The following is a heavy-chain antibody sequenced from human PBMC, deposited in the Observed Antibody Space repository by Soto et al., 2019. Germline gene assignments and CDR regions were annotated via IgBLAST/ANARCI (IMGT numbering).Heavy chain of an antibody. CDR1: GFNFSSYI. CDR2: ITSSRRHI. D-gene: IGHD3-10*01. J-gene: IGHJ4*02. V-gene: IGHV3-21*02. CDR3: VRVAGSQLFFDY. Sequence: VQLVESGGGLVKPGASLRVSCAASGFNFSSYIMTWVRQSPGKGLEWVSSITSSRRHIFSAEAVKGRFTISRDNAKKSLYQQMNSLRGEDTAVYYCVRVAGSQLFFDYWGQGTLVTVSS.